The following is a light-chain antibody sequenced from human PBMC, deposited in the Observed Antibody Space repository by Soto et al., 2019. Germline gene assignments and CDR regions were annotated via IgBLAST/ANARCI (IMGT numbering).Light chain of an antibody. Sequence: DIQMTQSPSTLSASVGDRVTITCRASQSISSWLAWYQQKPGKAPKLQIYKASSLESGVPSRFSGSGSGTEFTLTISSLLPDDFATYYCQQYNSWTFGQGTKVEIK. J-gene: IGKJ1*01. CDR2: KAS. V-gene: IGKV1-5*03. CDR3: QQYNSWT. CDR1: QSISSW.